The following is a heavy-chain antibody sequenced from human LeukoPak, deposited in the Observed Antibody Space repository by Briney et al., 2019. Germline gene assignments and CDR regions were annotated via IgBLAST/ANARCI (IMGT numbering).Heavy chain of an antibody. D-gene: IGHD2-2*01. V-gene: IGHV1-69*01. CDR3: ARLIDCSSTTCYGMDV. J-gene: IGHJ6*04. Sequence: SVTVSCKASGGTFSSYAISWVRQAPGQGLEWMGGIIPIFGTANYAQKFQGRVTITADESTSTAYMELSSLRSEDTAVYYCARLIDCSSTTCYGMDVWGKGTTVTVSS. CDR2: IIPIFGTA. CDR1: GGTFSSYA.